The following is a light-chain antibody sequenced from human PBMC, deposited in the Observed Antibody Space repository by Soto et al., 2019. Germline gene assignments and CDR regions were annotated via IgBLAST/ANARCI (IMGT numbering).Light chain of an antibody. V-gene: IGKV3-20*01. Sequence: EIVLTQSPGTLSLSPGGRATLSCRASQSVSSNYLAWYQQTPGQAPRLLIYAASSRATGIPDRFSGSGSGTDFTLTISRLEPEDSAVYYCQQYGSSPYTFCQGTKLEIK. CDR1: QSVSSNY. CDR2: AAS. CDR3: QQYGSSPYT. J-gene: IGKJ2*01.